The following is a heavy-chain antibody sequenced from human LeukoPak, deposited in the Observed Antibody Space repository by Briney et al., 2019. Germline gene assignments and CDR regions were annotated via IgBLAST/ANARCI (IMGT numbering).Heavy chain of an antibody. V-gene: IGHV1-46*01. Sequence: GASVKVSCKASGYTFTHYYIHWVRQAPGQRLEWMGKINPSGGSTNYAQKFQGRVTLTRDTSTSTVYMELSSLRSEDTAVYYCARSPYTYGSLFYLDNWGQGTLVTVSS. CDR3: ARSPYTYGSLFYLDN. J-gene: IGHJ4*02. CDR1: GYTFTHYY. D-gene: IGHD5-18*01. CDR2: INPSGGST.